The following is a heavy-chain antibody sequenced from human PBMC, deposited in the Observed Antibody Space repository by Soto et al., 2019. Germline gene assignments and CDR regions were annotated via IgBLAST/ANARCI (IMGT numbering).Heavy chain of an antibody. CDR3: ARDISGYSGYDYSGWFDP. Sequence: ASVKVSCKASGYTFTSYGISWVRQAPGQGFEWMGWISAYNGNTNYAQKLQGRVTMTTDTSTSTAYMELRSLRSDDTAVYYCARDISGYSGYDYSGWFDPWGQGTLVTVSS. CDR2: ISAYNGNT. CDR1: GYTFTSYG. D-gene: IGHD5-12*01. J-gene: IGHJ5*02. V-gene: IGHV1-18*01.